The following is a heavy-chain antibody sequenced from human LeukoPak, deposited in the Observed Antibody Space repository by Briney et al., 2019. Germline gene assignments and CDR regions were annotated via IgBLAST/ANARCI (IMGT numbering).Heavy chain of an antibody. CDR2: INHSGST. CDR3: ARLGVSFAGDY. J-gene: IGHJ4*02. D-gene: IGHD3-3*01. V-gene: IGHV4-34*01. CDR1: GGSFSGYY. Sequence: SETLSLTCAVYGGSFSGYYWSWIRQPPGKGLEWIGEINHSGSTNYNPSLKSRVTISVDTSKNQFSLKLSSVTAADTAVYYCARLGVSFAGDYWGQGTLVTVSS.